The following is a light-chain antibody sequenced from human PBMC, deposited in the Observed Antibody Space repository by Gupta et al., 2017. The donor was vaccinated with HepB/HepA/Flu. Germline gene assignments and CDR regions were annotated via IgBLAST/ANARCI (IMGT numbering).Light chain of an antibody. Sequence: ALLPPEPSLPVSPAGTVTLTCVSSTGAVTSGHYPYWFQQKPGPAPRTLIYDRNSKQSWSPARFSGSRKGGKDAVTLTGAQPEDEADYYCSRSERGGRVIGGGTKLTVL. J-gene: IGLJ2*01. CDR1: TGAVTSGHY. CDR3: SRSERGGRV. V-gene: IGLV7-46*01. CDR2: DRN.